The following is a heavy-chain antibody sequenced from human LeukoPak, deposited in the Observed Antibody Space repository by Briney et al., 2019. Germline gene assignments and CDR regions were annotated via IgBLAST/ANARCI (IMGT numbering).Heavy chain of an antibody. J-gene: IGHJ5*02. D-gene: IGHD3-3*01. CDR2: IYYSGST. CDR3: ARVLGIFGVVIHPPWFDP. V-gene: IGHV4-59*01. Sequence: SETLSLTCTVSGGSISSYYWSWIRQPPGKGLEWIGYIYYSGSTNYNPSLKSRVTISVDTSKNQFSLKLSSVTAADTAVYYCARVLGIFGVVIHPPWFDPWGQATLVTVSS. CDR1: GGSISSYY.